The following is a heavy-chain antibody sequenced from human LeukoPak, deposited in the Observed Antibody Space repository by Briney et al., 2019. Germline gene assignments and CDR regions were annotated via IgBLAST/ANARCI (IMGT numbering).Heavy chain of an antibody. CDR2: IKEDGSEK. J-gene: IGHJ4*02. V-gene: IGHV3-7*04. CDR1: GFTFSSYW. D-gene: IGHD6-19*01. Sequence: WGSLSLSCAASGFTFSSYWMSWVRQAPGKGLEWVANIKEDGSEKYYVDSVKGRLTISRDTAKSSLYLQMNSLRAEDTAVYYCARLRAGDYFDYWGQGTLVTVSS. CDR3: ARLRAGDYFDY.